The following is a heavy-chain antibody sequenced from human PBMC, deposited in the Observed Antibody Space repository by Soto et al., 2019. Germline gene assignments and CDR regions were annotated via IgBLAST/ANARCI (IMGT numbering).Heavy chain of an antibody. CDR3: ASSGWYSYFDY. CDR1: GFTFSSYG. D-gene: IGHD6-19*01. CDR2: ISYDGSNK. Sequence: QVQLVESGGGVVQPGRSLRLSCAASGFTFSSYGMHWVRQAPGKGLEWVAVISYDGSNKYYADSVKGRFTISRDNSKNTLYLQLNSLRAEDTAVYYCASSGWYSYFDYWGQGSLVTASS. J-gene: IGHJ4*02. V-gene: IGHV3-30*03.